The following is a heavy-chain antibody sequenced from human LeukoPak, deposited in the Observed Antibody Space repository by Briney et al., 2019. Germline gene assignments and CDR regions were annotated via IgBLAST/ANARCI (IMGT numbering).Heavy chain of an antibody. CDR3: ARLASGSYGPLTPFDY. D-gene: IGHD1-26*01. CDR1: GGSISSYY. J-gene: IGHJ4*02. CDR2: IYYSGST. Sequence: SETLSLTRTVSGGSISSYYRSWIRQPPGKGLEWIGDIYYSGSTNYNPSLKSRVTISVDTSKNQFSLRLSSVTAADTAVYYSARLASGSYGPLTPFDYWGQGTLVTVSS. V-gene: IGHV4-59*08.